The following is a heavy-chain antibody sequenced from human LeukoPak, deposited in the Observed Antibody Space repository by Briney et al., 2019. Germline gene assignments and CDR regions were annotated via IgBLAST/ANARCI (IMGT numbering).Heavy chain of an antibody. Sequence: SGGSLRLSCAASGFTFSSYAMHWVRQAPGKGLEWVAVISYDGSNKYYADSVKGRFTISRDNSKNTLYLQMNSLRDEDTAVYYCARGFGSGSYYRLDYWGQGTLVTVSS. J-gene: IGHJ4*02. D-gene: IGHD3-10*01. V-gene: IGHV3-30-3*01. CDR2: ISYDGSNK. CDR1: GFTFSSYA. CDR3: ARGFGSGSYYRLDY.